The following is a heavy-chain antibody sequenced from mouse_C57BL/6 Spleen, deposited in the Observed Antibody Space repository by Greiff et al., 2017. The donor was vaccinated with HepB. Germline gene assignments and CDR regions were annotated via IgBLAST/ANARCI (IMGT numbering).Heavy chain of an antibody. J-gene: IGHJ4*01. V-gene: IGHV1-52*01. Sequence: QVQLQQPGAELVRPGSSVKLSCKASGYTFTSYWMHWVKQRPIQGLEWIGNIDPSDSETHYNQKFKDKATLTVDKSSSTAYMQLSSLTSEDSAVYFCAKIGDIYGGYYDYAMDYWGQGPSVTVSS. CDR3: AKIGDIYGGYYDYAMDY. CDR1: GYTFTSYW. CDR2: IDPSDSET. D-gene: IGHD2-3*01.